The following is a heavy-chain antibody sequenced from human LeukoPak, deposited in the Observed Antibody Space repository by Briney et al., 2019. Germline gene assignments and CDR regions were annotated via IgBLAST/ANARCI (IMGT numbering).Heavy chain of an antibody. CDR2: ISGSGSST. CDR1: GFTFSTYA. D-gene: IGHD5-24*01. J-gene: IGHJ3*01. Sequence: GGSLRLSCAASGFTFSTYAMSCVRQAPGKGLEWGSVISGSGSSTYYADSVKGRFTIPRDNSKNTLYLQMNILRAEDTAVYYCAKEMATIRAFDFWGQGTMVTVSS. V-gene: IGHV3-23*01. CDR3: AKEMATIRAFDF.